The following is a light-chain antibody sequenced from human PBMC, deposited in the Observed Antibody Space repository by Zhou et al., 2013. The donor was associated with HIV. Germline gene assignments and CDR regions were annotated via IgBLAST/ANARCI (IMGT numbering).Light chain of an antibody. CDR2: NAG. J-gene: IGKJ3*01. CDR3: HQYGDSVT. CDR1: QSVRSNY. V-gene: IGKV3-20*01. Sequence: PGERATLSCRASQSVRSNYLAWYQKKVGQAPRLLIFNAGTRATGIPDRFGGSGFGTDFTLTISSLEPDDFAVYYCHQYGDSVTFGPGTKVDIK.